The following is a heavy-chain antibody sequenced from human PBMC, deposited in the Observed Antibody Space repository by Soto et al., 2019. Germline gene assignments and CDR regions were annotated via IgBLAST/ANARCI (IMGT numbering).Heavy chain of an antibody. Sequence: PGESLKISCKGSGYSFTSYWISWVRQMPGKGLEWMGRIDPSDSYTNYSPSFQGHVTISADKSISTAYLQWSSLKASDTAMYYCARDVEMATIFLVRNYYYGMDVWGQGTTVTVSS. CDR1: GYSFTSYW. CDR2: IDPSDSYT. CDR3: ARDVEMATIFLVRNYYYGMDV. J-gene: IGHJ6*02. V-gene: IGHV5-10-1*01. D-gene: IGHD5-12*01.